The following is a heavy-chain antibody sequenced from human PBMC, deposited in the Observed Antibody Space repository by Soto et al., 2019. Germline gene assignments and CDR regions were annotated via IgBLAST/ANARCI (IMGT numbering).Heavy chain of an antibody. J-gene: IGHJ4*02. CDR2: IWYDGSNK. CDR1: GFTFSNYG. CDR3: APGEPPEY. V-gene: IGHV3-33*01. Sequence: PWGSLRLSCAASGFTFSNYGMHWVRQAPGKGLEWVAIIWYDGSNKYYADSVKGRFTISRDNSKNTVYLQMNSLRAEDTAMYYCAPGEPPEYRGEGNLVNFSS. D-gene: IGHD3-10*01.